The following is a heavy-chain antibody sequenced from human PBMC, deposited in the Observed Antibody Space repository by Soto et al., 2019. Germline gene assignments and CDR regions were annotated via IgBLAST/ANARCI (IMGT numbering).Heavy chain of an antibody. J-gene: IGHJ4*02. Sequence: QVQVVESGGGVVQPGRSLRLSCAASGFTFSSYAMHWVRQAPGKGLEWVAIIGYDGSEKYYADSVEGRFTISRDNSKHTLDLQMSSLSADDTAVYYCAKDLGRANTAAAANSLDCWGQGTLVTVSS. D-gene: IGHD6-13*01. CDR1: GFTFSSYA. V-gene: IGHV3-33*06. CDR2: IGYDGSEK. CDR3: AKDLGRANTAAAANSLDC.